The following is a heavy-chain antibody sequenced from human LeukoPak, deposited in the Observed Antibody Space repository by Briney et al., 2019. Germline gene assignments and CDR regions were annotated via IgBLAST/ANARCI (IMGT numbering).Heavy chain of an antibody. D-gene: IGHD3-22*01. CDR1: GNTFTSYG. J-gene: IGHJ4*02. V-gene: IGHV1-18*01. CDR2: ISAYNGNT. Sequence: GASVKVSCKASGNTFTSYGISWVRQAPGQGPEWMGWISAYNGNTNYAQKLQGRVTMTTDTSTSTAYMELKSLRSDDTAVYYCASVSYDSSGYLGPDYWGQGTLVTVSS. CDR3: ASVSYDSSGYLGPDY.